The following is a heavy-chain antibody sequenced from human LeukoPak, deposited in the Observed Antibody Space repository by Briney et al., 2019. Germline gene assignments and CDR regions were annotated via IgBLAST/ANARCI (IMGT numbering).Heavy chain of an antibody. CDR1: GGSISGYY. CDR3: AREAGSYDFWSGYYKFDY. V-gene: IGHV4-4*07. J-gene: IGHJ4*02. D-gene: IGHD3-3*01. CDR2: IYTSGST. Sequence: SETLSLTCTVSGGSISGYYWSWVRQPAGEGLEWIGRIYTSGSTNYNPSLKSRVTMSVDTSKNQFSLKLSSVTAADTAVYYCAREAGSYDFWSGYYKFDYWGQGTLVTVSS.